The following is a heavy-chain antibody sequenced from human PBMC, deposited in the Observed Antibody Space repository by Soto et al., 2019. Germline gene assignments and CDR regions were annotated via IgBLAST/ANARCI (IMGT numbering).Heavy chain of an antibody. D-gene: IGHD6-19*01. CDR1: GYTFTSYY. V-gene: IGHV1-46*01. CDR2: INPSGGST. J-gene: IGHJ4*02. CDR3: ARVPPRGWRLYYFDY. Sequence: ASVKVSCKASGYTFTSYYMHWVRQAPGQGLEWMGIINPSGGSTSYAQKFQGRVTMTRDTSTSTVYMELSSLRSEDTAVYYCARVPPRGWRLYYFDYWGQGTLVTVSS.